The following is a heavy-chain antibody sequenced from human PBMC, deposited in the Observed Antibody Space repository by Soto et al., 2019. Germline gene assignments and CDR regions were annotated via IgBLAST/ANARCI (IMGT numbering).Heavy chain of an antibody. CDR2: ISGSGGST. V-gene: IGHV3-23*01. D-gene: IGHD3-9*01. J-gene: IGHJ4*02. CDR1: GFTVTSYA. Sequence: GGSLRLSCAASGFTVTSYAMSWVPRSPGKGLEWVSVISGSGGSTYYADSVKGRFTLSGDNSNNTLYLQMNSLRAEDTAVYYCAWRLYDILTGYFLYWGQGTLVTVSS. CDR3: AWRLYDILTGYFLY.